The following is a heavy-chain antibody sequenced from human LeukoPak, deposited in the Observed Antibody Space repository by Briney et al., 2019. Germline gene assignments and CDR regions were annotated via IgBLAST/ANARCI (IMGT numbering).Heavy chain of an antibody. V-gene: IGHV3-74*01. CDR2: MNSDGSII. Sequence: GGSLRLSCAASGFTFSNSWMHWVRQAPGKGLVWVSRMNSDGSIINYADSVKGRFTISRDNAKNTLYLQMNSLRAEDTAVYYCAKDARRYYYDSKGNLYYWGQGTLVTVSS. J-gene: IGHJ4*02. CDR3: AKDARRYYYDSKGNLYY. CDR1: GFTFSNSW. D-gene: IGHD3-22*01.